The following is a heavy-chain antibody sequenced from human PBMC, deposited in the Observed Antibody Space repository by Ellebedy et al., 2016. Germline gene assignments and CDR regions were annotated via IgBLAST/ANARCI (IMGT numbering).Heavy chain of an antibody. D-gene: IGHD4-23*01. CDR3: AKDINHASSVTDDAFDI. CDR1: GFTFDDYA. J-gene: IGHJ3*02. V-gene: IGHV3-9*01. CDR2: ISWNSGSI. Sequence: SLKISXAASGFTFDDYAMHWVRQAPGKGLEWVSGISWNSGSIGYADSVKGRFTISRDNAKNSLYLQMNSLRAEDTALYYCAKDINHASSVTDDAFDIWGQGTMVTVSS.